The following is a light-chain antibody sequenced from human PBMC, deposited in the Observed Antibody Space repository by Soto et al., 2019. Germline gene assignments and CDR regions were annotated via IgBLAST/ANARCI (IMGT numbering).Light chain of an antibody. CDR2: GAS. CDR3: QHYDNWPPWT. Sequence: EIVMTQSPATLSVSPGGRATLSCRASQSVSSNLAWYQQKPGQAPRLLIYGASTRATGIPARFSGSGSGTEFTLTISSLQSEDFAVYYCQHYDNWPPWTFGQGTQ. CDR1: QSVSSN. V-gene: IGKV3-15*01. J-gene: IGKJ1*01.